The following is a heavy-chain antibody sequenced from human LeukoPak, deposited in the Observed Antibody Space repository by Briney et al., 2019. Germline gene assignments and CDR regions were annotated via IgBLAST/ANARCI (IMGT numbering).Heavy chain of an antibody. CDR3: ATNDPSRPFYYYYYGMDV. CDR1: GGTLSSYA. V-gene: IGHV1-69*05. J-gene: IGHJ6*02. Sequence: SVKVSCKASGGTLSSYAITWVRQAPGQGLEWMGGIIPIFSKTNYAQKFQGRVTISTDESTNTAYMELSSLRSEDTAVYYCATNDPSRPFYYYYYGMDVWGQGTTVTVSS. CDR2: IIPIFSKT.